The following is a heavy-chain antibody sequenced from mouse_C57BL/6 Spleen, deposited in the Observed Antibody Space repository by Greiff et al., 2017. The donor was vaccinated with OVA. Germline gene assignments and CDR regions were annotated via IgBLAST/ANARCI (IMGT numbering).Heavy chain of an antibody. CDR3: ARPRSDYFDY. CDR1: GFTFSSYG. CDR2: ISSGGSYT. Sequence: EVKLVESGGDLVKPGGSLKLSCAASGFTFSSYGMSWVRQTPDKRLEWVATISSGGSYTYYPDSVKGRFTISRDNAKNTLYLQMSSLKSEDTAMYYCARPRSDYFDYWGQGTTLTVSS. J-gene: IGHJ2*01. V-gene: IGHV5-6*01.